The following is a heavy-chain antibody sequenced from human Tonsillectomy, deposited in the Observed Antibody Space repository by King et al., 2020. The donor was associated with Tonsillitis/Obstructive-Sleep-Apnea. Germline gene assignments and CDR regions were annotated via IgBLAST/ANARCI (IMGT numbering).Heavy chain of an antibody. CDR2: IYPGDSDT. Sequence: QLVQSGAEVKKPGESLKISCKGSGYSFTSYWIGWVRQMPGKGLEWMGIIYPGDSDTRYSPSFQGQVTISADKSISTAYLQWRSLKASDTAMYYCARMQWFGELSAIPYYFDYWGQGTLVTVSS. D-gene: IGHD3-10*01. CDR3: ARMQWFGELSAIPYYFDY. CDR1: GYSFTSYW. J-gene: IGHJ4*02. V-gene: IGHV5-51*01.